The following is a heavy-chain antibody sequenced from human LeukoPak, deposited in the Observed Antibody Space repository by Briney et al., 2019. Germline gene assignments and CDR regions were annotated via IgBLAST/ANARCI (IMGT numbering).Heavy chain of an antibody. CDR2: IKSKTDGGTT. CDR3: TTTPTTYYYYYGMDV. Sequence: GGSLRLSCAASGFTFDDYDMSWVRQAPGKGLEWVGRIKSKTDGGTTDYAAPVKGRFTISRDDSKNTLYLQMNSLKTEDTAVYYCTTTPTTYYYYYGMDVWGQGTTVTVSS. D-gene: IGHD1-26*01. CDR1: GFTFDDYD. J-gene: IGHJ6*02. V-gene: IGHV3-15*01.